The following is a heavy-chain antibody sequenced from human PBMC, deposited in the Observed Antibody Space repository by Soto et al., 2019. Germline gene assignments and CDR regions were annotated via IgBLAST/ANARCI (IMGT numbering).Heavy chain of an antibody. CDR2: IYSGGST. J-gene: IGHJ6*02. D-gene: IGHD7-27*01. CDR3: GRDTETNWGYYGMDV. Sequence: GGSLRLSCAASGFTVSSNYMSWVRQAPGKGLEWVSVIYSGGSTYYADSVKGRFTISRDNSKNTLYLQMNSLRAEDTAVYYCGRDTETNWGYYGMDVWGQGNTGT. V-gene: IGHV3-53*01. CDR1: GFTVSSNY.